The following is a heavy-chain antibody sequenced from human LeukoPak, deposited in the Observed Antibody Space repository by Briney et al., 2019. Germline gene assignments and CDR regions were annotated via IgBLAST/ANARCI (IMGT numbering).Heavy chain of an antibody. V-gene: IGHV3-30*04. CDR1: GFTFSSYA. Sequence: GGSLRLSCAASGFTFSSYAMHWVRQAPGKGLEWVAVISYDGSNKYYADSVKGRFTISRDNSKNTLYLQMNSLRAEDTAVYYCARDLVVVVPAAEDYYYGMDVWGQGTTVTVSS. CDR2: ISYDGSNK. J-gene: IGHJ6*02. D-gene: IGHD2-2*01. CDR3: ARDLVVVVPAAEDYYYGMDV.